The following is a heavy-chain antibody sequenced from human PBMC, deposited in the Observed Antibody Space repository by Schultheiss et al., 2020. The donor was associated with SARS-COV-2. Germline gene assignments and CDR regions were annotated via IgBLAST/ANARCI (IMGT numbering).Heavy chain of an antibody. D-gene: IGHD6-19*01. V-gene: IGHV4-59*10. CDR3: ARSDIAVAGPYWYFDL. CDR1: GGSFSGYY. J-gene: IGHJ2*01. Sequence: SETLSLTCAVYGGSFSGYYWSWIRQPPGKGLEWIGRIYTSGSTNYNPSLKSRVTMSVDTSKNQFSLKLSSVTAADTAVYYCARSDIAVAGPYWYFDLWGRGTLVTVSS. CDR2: IYTSGST.